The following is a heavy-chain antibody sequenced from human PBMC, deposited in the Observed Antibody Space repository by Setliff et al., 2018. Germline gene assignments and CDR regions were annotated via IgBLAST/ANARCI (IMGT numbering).Heavy chain of an antibody. V-gene: IGHV4-59*12. CDR1: GGFTSSFY. CDR2: VDHSGST. CDR3: ARDPNGDYVGSFDP. J-gene: IGHJ5*02. D-gene: IGHD4-17*01. Sequence: SETLSLTCTISGGFTSSFYWSWIRQAPGKGLEWIGYVDHSGSTNFSPSLKSRGTISVDTSKTQVSLKLASVTSADTASYYCARDPNGDYVGSFDPWGQGILVTVSS.